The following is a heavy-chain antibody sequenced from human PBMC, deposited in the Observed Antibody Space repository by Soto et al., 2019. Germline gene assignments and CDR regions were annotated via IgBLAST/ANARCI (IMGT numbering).Heavy chain of an antibody. CDR2: IWYDGSNK. J-gene: IGHJ5*02. CDR3: ARGLPYCGGECYGPNWFDP. D-gene: IGHD2-21*01. V-gene: IGHV3-33*01. CDR1: GFTFSSYG. Sequence: QVQLVESGGGVVQPGRSLRLSCAASGFTFSSYGMHWVRQAPGKGLEWVAVIWYDGSNKYYADSVKGRFTISRDNSKNPLELQKKSLRAEDTAVYYCARGLPYCGGECYGPNWFDPWGQGTLVTVSS.